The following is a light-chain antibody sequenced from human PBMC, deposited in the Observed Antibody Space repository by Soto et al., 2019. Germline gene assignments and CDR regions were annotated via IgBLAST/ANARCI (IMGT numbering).Light chain of an antibody. V-gene: IGKV3-20*01. CDR1: QSVTSTY. Sequence: ESVLTQSPGTLSLSPGERATLSCRASQSVTSTYLAWYQQKPGQAPRLLIYGASSRATGIPDRFSGSGSGTAFTFTISRLEPEDFALYFCHEYGYSLWTFGQGTKVDIK. CDR2: GAS. CDR3: HEYGYSLWT. J-gene: IGKJ1*01.